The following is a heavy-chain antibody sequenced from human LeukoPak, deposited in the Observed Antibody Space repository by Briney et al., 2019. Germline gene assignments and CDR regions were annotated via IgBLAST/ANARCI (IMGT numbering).Heavy chain of an antibody. D-gene: IGHD5-24*01. V-gene: IGHV3-9*01. CDR2: ISGKRTVI. Sequence: GRSLRLSCAASGFTFDDYAMHWVRQIPGKGLEWVSGISGKRTVIICADSVKGRFTISRDNANNFLYLQMNSLTTEDTALYYCAKRPREGWYFDLWGRGTLVTVSS. J-gene: IGHJ2*01. CDR1: GFTFDDYA. CDR3: AKRPREGWYFDL.